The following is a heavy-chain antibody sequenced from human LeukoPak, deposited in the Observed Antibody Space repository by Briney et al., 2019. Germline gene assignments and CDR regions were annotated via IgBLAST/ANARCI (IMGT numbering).Heavy chain of an antibody. CDR3: ARDQRCSGGSCYSYNY. CDR2: FDPEDGET. Sequence: ASVKVSCKVSGYTLTELSMHWVRQAPGKGLEWMGGFDPEDGETIYAQKFQGRVTMTEDTSTDTAYMELSSLRSEDTAVYYCARDQRCSGGSCYSYNYWGQGTLVTVSS. D-gene: IGHD2-15*01. J-gene: IGHJ4*02. V-gene: IGHV1-24*01. CDR1: GYTLTELS.